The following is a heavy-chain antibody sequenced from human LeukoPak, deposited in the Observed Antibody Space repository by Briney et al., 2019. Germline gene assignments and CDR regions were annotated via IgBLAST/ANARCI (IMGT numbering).Heavy chain of an antibody. CDR1: GFTFSSYG. Sequence: GGSLRLSCAASGFTFSSYGMHWVRQAPGKGLEWVAVISYDGSNKYYADSVKGRFTISRDNSKNTLYLQMNSLRAEDTAVYYCAKDLAVSSGWWGGYFDYWGQGTLVTVSS. J-gene: IGHJ4*02. D-gene: IGHD6-19*01. CDR2: ISYDGSNK. CDR3: AKDLAVSSGWWGGYFDY. V-gene: IGHV3-30*18.